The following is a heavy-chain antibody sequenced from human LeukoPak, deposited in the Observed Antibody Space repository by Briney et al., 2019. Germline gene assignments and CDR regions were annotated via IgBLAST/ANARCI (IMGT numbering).Heavy chain of an antibody. J-gene: IGHJ4*02. CDR2: ISGSGGST. V-gene: IGHV3-23*01. CDR3: AKDSYPASFPPDIVVVPAAMGAAAAGSNEFDY. CDR1: GFTFSSYA. D-gene: IGHD2-2*01. Sequence: GGSLRLSCAASGFTFSSYAMSWVRQAPGKGLEWVSAISGSGGSTYYADSVKGRFPISRDNSKNPLYLQMNSLRAEDTAVYYCAKDSYPASFPPDIVVVPAAMGAAAAGSNEFDYWGQGTLVTVSS.